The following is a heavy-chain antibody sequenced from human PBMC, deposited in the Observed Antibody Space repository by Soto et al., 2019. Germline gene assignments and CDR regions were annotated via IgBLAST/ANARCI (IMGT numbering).Heavy chain of an antibody. J-gene: IGHJ3*02. D-gene: IGHD2-15*01. CDR1: GYTFTSYG. V-gene: IGHV1-18*01. CDR2: ISAYNGNT. CDR3: ARDHCSGGSCLWLAEVTEGAFDI. Sequence: ASVKVSCKASGYTFTSYGISWVRQAPGQGLKWMGWISAYNGNTNYAQKLQGRVTMTTDTSTSTAYMELRSLRSDDTAVYYCARDHCSGGSCLWLAEVTEGAFDIWGQGTMVTVSS.